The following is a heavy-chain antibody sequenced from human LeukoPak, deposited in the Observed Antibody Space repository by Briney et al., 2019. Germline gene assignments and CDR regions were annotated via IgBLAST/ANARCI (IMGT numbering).Heavy chain of an antibody. CDR1: GFTFSSYW. CDR3: AKRGYSEFYFDY. CDR2: INDSGGST. D-gene: IGHD5-18*01. Sequence: PGGSLRLSCAASGFTFSSYWMHWVRQAPGKGLVWVSGINDSGGSTYYADSVKGRFTISRDNSKNTLYLQMNSLRAEDTAIYYCAKRGYSEFYFDYWGQGTLVTVSS. V-gene: IGHV3-23*01. J-gene: IGHJ4*02.